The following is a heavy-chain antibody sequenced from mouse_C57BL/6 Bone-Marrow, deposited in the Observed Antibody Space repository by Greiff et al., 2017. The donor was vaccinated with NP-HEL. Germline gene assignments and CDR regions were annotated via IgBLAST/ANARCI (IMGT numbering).Heavy chain of an antibody. CDR2: IDPEDGDT. J-gene: IGHJ2*01. CDR3: TTRGFITTVSRYFDY. D-gene: IGHD1-1*01. Sequence: VQLKESGAELVRPGASVKLSCTASGFNIKDYYMHWVKQRPEQGLEWIGRIDPEDGDTEYAPKFQGKATMTADTSSNTAYLQLSSLTSEDTAVYYCTTRGFITTVSRYFDYWGQGTTLTVSS. CDR1: GFNIKDYY. V-gene: IGHV14-1*01.